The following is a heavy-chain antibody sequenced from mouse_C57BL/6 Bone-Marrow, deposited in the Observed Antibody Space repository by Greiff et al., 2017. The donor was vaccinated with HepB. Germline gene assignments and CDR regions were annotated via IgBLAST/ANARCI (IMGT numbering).Heavy chain of an antibody. V-gene: IGHV1-63*01. CDR2: IYPGGGYT. CDR1: GYTFTNYW. CDR3: ARSIYYGNYVHYFDY. J-gene: IGHJ2*01. Sequence: QVHVKQSGAELVRPGTSVKMSCKASGYTFTNYWIGWAKQRPGHGLEWIGDIYPGGGYTNYNEKFKGKATLTADKSSSTAYMQFSSLTSEDSAIYYCARSIYYGNYVHYFDYWGQGTTLTVSS. D-gene: IGHD2-1*01.